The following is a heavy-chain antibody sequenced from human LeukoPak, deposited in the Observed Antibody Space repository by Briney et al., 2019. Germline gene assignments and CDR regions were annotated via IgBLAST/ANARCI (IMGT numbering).Heavy chain of an antibody. CDR1: GFTFSSYA. CDR2: ISYDGSNK. V-gene: IGHV3-30-3*01. CDR3: ARDRQYYDYVWGRYYFDY. D-gene: IGHD3-16*01. J-gene: IGHJ4*02. Sequence: GRSLRLSCAASGFTFSSYAVHWVRQAPGKGLEWVAVISYDGSNKYYADSVKGRSTISRDNSKNTLYLQMNSLRAEDTAVYYCARDRQYYDYVWGRYYFDYWGQGTLVTVSS.